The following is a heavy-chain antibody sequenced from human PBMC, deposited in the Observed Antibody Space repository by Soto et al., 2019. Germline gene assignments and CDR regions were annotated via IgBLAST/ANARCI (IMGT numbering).Heavy chain of an antibody. V-gene: IGHV3-48*02. J-gene: IGHJ4*02. CDR1: GFTFSSYR. CDR3: ARDFSSGWYSLPFDY. CDR2: NSSSSSTI. D-gene: IGHD6-19*01. Sequence: EVQLVESGGGLVQPGGSLRLSCAASGFTFSSYRKNWVRQAQGKGLEWVSYNSSSSSTIYYADSVKGRFTISRDNANNSLYLQMNILRDEDTAVYYCARDFSSGWYSLPFDYCGQGTLVTVSS.